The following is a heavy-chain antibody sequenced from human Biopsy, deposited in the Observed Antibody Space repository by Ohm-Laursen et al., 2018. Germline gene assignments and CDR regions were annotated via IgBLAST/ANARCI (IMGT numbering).Heavy chain of an antibody. CDR2: IYYGGIT. D-gene: IGHD5-12*01. J-gene: IGHJ6*02. V-gene: IGHV4-38-2*02. Sequence: GTLSLTCTVSGYSVTNDYYWGWIRQPPGKGLEWVGNIYYGGITYYNPSLKSRVAMSVDTSKNQFSLRLTSVTAADTAVYYCARVAVGYAYYYGMDVWGQGTTVMVSS. CDR3: ARVAVGYAYYYGMDV. CDR1: GYSVTNDYY.